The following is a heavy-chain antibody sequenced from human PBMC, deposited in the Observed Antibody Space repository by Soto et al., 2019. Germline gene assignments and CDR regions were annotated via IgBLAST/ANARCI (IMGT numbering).Heavy chain of an antibody. J-gene: IGHJ4*02. CDR3: ARSGYYGFVY. V-gene: IGHV4-59*02. CDR2: IYYTGST. CDR1: GESVIYYY. Sequence: PSETLSLTCAVSGESVIYYYWSWIRQPPGKGLERIGHIYYTGSTHYNPSLRSRVTMSQDTSKNQFSLKLAYVTAADTAVYYCARSGYYGFVYWGQGALVTVSS. D-gene: IGHD3-10*01.